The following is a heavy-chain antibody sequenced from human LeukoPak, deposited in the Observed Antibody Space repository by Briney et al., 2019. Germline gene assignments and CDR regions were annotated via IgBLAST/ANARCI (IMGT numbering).Heavy chain of an antibody. CDR3: AKDPTHFRVWDDYDNTRLNY. CDR1: GFTFSSHS. CDR2: ISTSSSYI. J-gene: IGHJ4*02. D-gene: IGHD3-22*01. Sequence: PGGSLRLSCAASGFTFSSHSMTWVRQAPGKGLEWVSSISTSSSYIYYADSVKGRFTISRDNAKKSLYLQMNSLRAEDTAVYYCAKDPTHFRVWDDYDNTRLNYWGQGTLVTVSS. V-gene: IGHV3-21*01.